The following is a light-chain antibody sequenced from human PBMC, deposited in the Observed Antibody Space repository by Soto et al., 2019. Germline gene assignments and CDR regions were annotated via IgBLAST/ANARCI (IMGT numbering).Light chain of an antibody. Sequence: QSVLTQPPSASGTPGQTVAISCSGSSSNIGGNTVNWYQQLPGTAPRALIYSNNMRPSGVPDRFSGSKSGTSASLAISGLQSEYEAEYYCAAWDDSLYGVIFGGGTKLTVL. CDR3: AAWDDSLYGVI. J-gene: IGLJ2*01. CDR2: SNN. V-gene: IGLV1-44*01. CDR1: SSNIGGNT.